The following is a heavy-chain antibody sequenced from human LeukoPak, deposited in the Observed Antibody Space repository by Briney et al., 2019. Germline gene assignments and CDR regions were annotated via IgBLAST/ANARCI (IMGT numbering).Heavy chain of an antibody. CDR1: NGSFSGFY. V-gene: IGHV4-34*01. Sequence: SETLSLTCAVYNGSFSGFYWSWIRQPPGKGLEWIGEVDQGGSTNYNPSLKSRVTVSVDTSKNQFSLKVNSVTAADTAVYYCARGLRTWGQGTLAIVSS. J-gene: IGHJ5*02. CDR2: VDQGGST. CDR3: ARGLRT.